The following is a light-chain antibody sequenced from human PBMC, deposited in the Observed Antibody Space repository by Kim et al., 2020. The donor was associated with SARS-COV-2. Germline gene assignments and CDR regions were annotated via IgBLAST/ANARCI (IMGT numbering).Light chain of an antibody. CDR3: QQLNSYPRLT. CDR1: QGLSSY. J-gene: IGKJ4*01. V-gene: IGKV1-9*01. Sequence: DIQLTQSPSFLSASVGDSVTITCRASQGLSSYLAWYQQKPGKAPKLLIYAASTLHSGVPSRFSGSGSGTEFTLTIRSLQPEDFATYYCQQLNSYPRLTFGGGTKVDIK. CDR2: AAS.